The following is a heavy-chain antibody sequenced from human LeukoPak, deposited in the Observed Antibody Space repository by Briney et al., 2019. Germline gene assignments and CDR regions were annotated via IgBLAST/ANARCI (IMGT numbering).Heavy chain of an antibody. CDR1: GYDFADYW. Sequence: GESLKISCKASGYDFADYWIGWVRQMPGKGLECMGLIYPGDPETRYSPSFQGQVTISADRSISTAYLQWSSLKASDTAMYYCARHGPLTYYYDSSGSGENDYWGQGTLVTVSS. CDR2: IYPGDPET. CDR3: ARHGPLTYYYDSSGSGENDY. V-gene: IGHV5-51*01. J-gene: IGHJ4*02. D-gene: IGHD3-22*01.